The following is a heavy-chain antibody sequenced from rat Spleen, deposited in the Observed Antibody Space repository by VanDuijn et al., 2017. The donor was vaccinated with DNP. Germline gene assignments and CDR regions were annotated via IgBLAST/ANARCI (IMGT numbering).Heavy chain of an antibody. V-gene: IGHV2-6*01. J-gene: IGHJ1*01. D-gene: IGHD1-6*01. Sequence: QVQLEESGPGLVQPSQTLSLTCTVAGFSLTSYAVSWVRQPPGKGLEWIAAISSGENTYYNPALKSRLSISRDTSKSQVFLKMNSLQTEDTAIYFCTRVLYNGYQRHYWSFDFWGPGTMVTVSS. CDR1: GFSLTSYA. CDR3: TRVLYNGYQRHYWSFDF. CDR2: ISSGENT.